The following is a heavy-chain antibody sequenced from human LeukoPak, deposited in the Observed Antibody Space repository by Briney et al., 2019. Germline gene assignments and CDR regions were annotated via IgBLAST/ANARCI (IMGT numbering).Heavy chain of an antibody. CDR1: GFTFSSYE. CDR3: ARLYDSSGYSYYYYYMDV. J-gene: IGHJ6*03. V-gene: IGHV3-48*03. D-gene: IGHD3-22*01. CDR2: ISSSGSTI. Sequence: GGSLRLSCAASGFTFSSYEMNWVRQAPGKGLEWVSYISSSGSTIYYADSVKGRFTISRDNAKNSLYLQMNSLGAEDTAVYYCARLYDSSGYSYYYYYMDVWGKGTTVTVSS.